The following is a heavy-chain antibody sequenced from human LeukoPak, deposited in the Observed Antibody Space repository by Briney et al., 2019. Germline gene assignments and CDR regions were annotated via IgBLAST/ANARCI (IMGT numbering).Heavy chain of an antibody. CDR2: IYHSGST. J-gene: IGHJ6*02. Sequence: KPSETLSLTCAVYGGSFSGYFWTWIRQPPGKGLEWIGEIYHSGSTNYNPSLKSRVTISVDKSKNQFSLKLSSVTAADTAVYYCARGYYDILTGYSSLYYYYYGMDVWGQGTTVTVSS. CDR1: GGSFSGYF. D-gene: IGHD3-9*01. V-gene: IGHV4-34*01. CDR3: ARGYYDILTGYSSLYYYYYGMDV.